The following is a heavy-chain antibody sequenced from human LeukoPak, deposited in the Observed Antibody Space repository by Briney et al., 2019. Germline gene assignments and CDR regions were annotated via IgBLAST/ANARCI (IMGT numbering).Heavy chain of an antibody. CDR2: IFYNGNT. D-gene: IGHD3-9*01. CDR1: GASFSSYY. Sequence: KTSETLSLTCTVSGASFSSYYWSWLRQPPGKGLEWIAYIFYNGNTKYNPSLKSRVTISVDTSKTQFSLKVTSVTAADTAVYYCARAPRYFDWLLQFPTYYYYMDVWGKGTTVTISS. CDR3: ARAPRYFDWLLQFPTYYYYMDV. V-gene: IGHV4-59*01. J-gene: IGHJ6*03.